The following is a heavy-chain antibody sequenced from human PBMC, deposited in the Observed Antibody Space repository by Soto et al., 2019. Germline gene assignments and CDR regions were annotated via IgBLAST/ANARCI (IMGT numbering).Heavy chain of an antibody. CDR1: GFTFSSYA. J-gene: IGHJ6*02. Sequence: EVQLLESGGGLVQPGGSLRLSCAASGFTFSSYAMSWVRQAPGKGLEWVSAISGSGGSTYYADSVKGRFTISRDNSKNTLYLQMNSLRAEDTAVYYCAKEGLVVVPAAMPIVYYYGMDVWGQGTTFTVSS. CDR3: AKEGLVVVPAAMPIVYYYGMDV. D-gene: IGHD2-2*01. CDR2: ISGSGGST. V-gene: IGHV3-23*01.